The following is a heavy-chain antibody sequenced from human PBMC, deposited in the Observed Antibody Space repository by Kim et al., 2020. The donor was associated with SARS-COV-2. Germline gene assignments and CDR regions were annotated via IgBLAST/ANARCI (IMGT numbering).Heavy chain of an antibody. CDR1: GFALSDYA. J-gene: IGHJ4*02. D-gene: IGHD2-21*02. V-gene: IGHV3-30*04. CDR2: ISFDGSNK. CDR3: ARVPPGELVTAIPY. Sequence: GGSLRLSCVGSGFALSDYAMHWVRQTPGKGLEWMALISFDGSNKYYADSMTGRFTISRYNSRNTLYLQVNSLTIEDTAVYYCARVPPGELVTAIPYWGQGTLVTVSS.